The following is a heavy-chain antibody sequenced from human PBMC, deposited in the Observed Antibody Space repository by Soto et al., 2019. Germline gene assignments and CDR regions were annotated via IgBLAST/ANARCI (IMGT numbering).Heavy chain of an antibody. V-gene: IGHV1-3*01. Sequence: QVHLVQSGAEVKEPGASVRLSCRPSGYTFSNNAIQWVRQAPGERFEWMGWINGGNGETRYSQKFQARVTITRDTSARAAYMELRSLTSEDTAVYYCARGGWMLVEGSHYYHGMDVWGQGTTVIVSS. D-gene: IGHD3-10*02. CDR3: ARGGWMLVEGSHYYHGMDV. CDR2: INGGNGET. J-gene: IGHJ6*02. CDR1: GYTFSNNA.